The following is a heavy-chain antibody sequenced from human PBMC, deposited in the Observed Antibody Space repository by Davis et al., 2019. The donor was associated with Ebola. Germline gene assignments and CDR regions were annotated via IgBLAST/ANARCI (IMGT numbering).Heavy chain of an antibody. Sequence: SETPSLTCAVYGGSFSSYYWSWIRQPPGKGLEWIGYIYYSGSTNYNPSLKSRVTISVDTSKNQFSLKLSSVTAADTAVYYCARPRKLSAMAFGAFDIWGQGTMVTVSS. CDR3: ARPRKLSAMAFGAFDI. J-gene: IGHJ3*02. CDR2: IYYSGST. V-gene: IGHV4-59*08. D-gene: IGHD5-18*01. CDR1: GGSFSSYY.